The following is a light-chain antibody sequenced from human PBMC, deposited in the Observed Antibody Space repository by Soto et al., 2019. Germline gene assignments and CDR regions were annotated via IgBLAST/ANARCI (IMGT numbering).Light chain of an antibody. J-gene: IGLJ1*01. Sequence: QSVLTQPASVSGSPGQWITISRTGTSSDVGGYNYVSWYQQHPGKAPKLMIYEVSNRPSGVSNRFSGSKSGNTASLTISGLQAEDEADYYCSSYTSSSTLVFGTGTKVTVL. CDR2: EVS. CDR3: SSYTSSSTLV. V-gene: IGLV2-14*01. CDR1: SSDVGGYNY.